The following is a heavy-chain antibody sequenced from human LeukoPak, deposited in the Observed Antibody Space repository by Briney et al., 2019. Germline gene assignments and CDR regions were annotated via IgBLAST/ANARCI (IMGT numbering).Heavy chain of an antibody. V-gene: IGHV3-13*01. Sequence: GGSLRLSCAASGFTFSSYDMHWVRQATGKGLEWVSAIGTAGDTYYPGSVKGRFTISRENAKNSLYLQMNSLRAGDTAVYYCASASIFYGDLTYYYYGMDVWGQGTTVTVSS. J-gene: IGHJ6*02. CDR3: ASASIFYGDLTYYYYGMDV. CDR2: IGTAGDT. D-gene: IGHD4-17*01. CDR1: GFTFSSYD.